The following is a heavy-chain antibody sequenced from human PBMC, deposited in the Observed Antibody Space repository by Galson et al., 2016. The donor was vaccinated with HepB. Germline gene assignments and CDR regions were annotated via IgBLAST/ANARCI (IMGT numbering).Heavy chain of an antibody. CDR3: ARRVVVTALVRDGVEY. CDR1: GDPISSSSYY. CDR2: IYYSGST. V-gene: IGHV4-39*01. D-gene: IGHD2-21*02. Sequence: SETLSLTCTISGDPISSSSYYWGWIRQPPGKGLEYIGSIYYSGSTYYNPSLKSRVTISVDPSKNQFSLKLRSVTAADTAVYYCARRVVVTALVRDGVEYWGQGILVIVSS. J-gene: IGHJ4*02.